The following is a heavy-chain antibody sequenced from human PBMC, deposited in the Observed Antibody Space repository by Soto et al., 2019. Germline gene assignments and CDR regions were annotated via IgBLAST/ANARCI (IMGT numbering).Heavy chain of an antibody. Sequence: QITLKESGPTLVKPTQTLTLTCTFSGFSLSTSGVGVGWIRQPPGNALAWLALIYWDGDKRYSPSLKSRLTIMKDPAKIQVVLIMASMDPVGTATYYCVQTHTWLRFDSWGPGTLVPVSS. CDR1: GFSLSTSGVG. CDR3: VQTHTWLRFDS. CDR2: IYWDGDK. D-gene: IGHD5-12*01. J-gene: IGHJ4*02. V-gene: IGHV2-5*02.